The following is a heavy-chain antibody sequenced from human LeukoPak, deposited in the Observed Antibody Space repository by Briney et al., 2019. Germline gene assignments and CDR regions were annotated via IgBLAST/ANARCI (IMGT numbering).Heavy chain of an antibody. D-gene: IGHD5-18*01. CDR1: GRSLSGYY. V-gene: IGHV4-34*01. Sequence: SETLSLTGAVYGRSLSGYYWSWIRQPPGKGLEWIGSIYYSGSTYYNPSLKGRVTISVDTSKNQFSLKLSSVTAADTAVYYCGYRYGLSSFDIWGQGTMVTVSS. J-gene: IGHJ3*02. CDR2: IYYSGST. CDR3: GYRYGLSSFDI.